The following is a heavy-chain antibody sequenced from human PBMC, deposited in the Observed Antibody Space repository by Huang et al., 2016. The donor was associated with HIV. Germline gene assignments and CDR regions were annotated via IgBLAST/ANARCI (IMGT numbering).Heavy chain of an antibody. CDR3: AKGGLSTVYDYYYHAMDV. Sequence: EVQLLESGGGLVQPGGSLRLSCEVSGFTFSNCALNWFRQAPGKGRECVSSLIGNGGRTYYADSVKGIFTSSRDNSKNTLYLQMNSLRAEDTAVYYCAKGGLSTVYDYYYHAMDVWGQGTTVTVSS. D-gene: IGHD3-16*01. CDR2: LIGNGGRT. CDR1: GFTFSNCA. V-gene: IGHV3-23*01. J-gene: IGHJ6*02.